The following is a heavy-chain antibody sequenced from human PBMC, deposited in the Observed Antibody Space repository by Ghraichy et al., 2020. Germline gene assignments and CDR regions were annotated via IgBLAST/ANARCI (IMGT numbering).Heavy chain of an antibody. CDR3: ARDWGSGSGGYDAFDI. J-gene: IGHJ3*02. CDR1: GFTFSSYA. Sequence: GGSLRLSCAASGFTFSSYAMHWVRQAPGKGLEWVAVISYDGSNKYYADSVKGRFTISRDNSKNTLYLQMNSLRAEDTAVYYCARDWGSGSGGYDAFDIWGQGTMVTVSS. D-gene: IGHD1-26*01. V-gene: IGHV3-30-3*01. CDR2: ISYDGSNK.